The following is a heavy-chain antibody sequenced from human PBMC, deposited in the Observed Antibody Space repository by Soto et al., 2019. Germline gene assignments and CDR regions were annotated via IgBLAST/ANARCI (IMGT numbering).Heavy chain of an antibody. CDR2: ISRNSRYT. V-gene: IGHV3-11*06. J-gene: IGHJ3*01. CDR3: ATNYQEPSDDAFDV. CDR1: GFTFSDYF. D-gene: IGHD2-2*01. Sequence: QVQLVESGGGLVKPGGSLRLSCAASGFTFSDYFMAWIRQAPGKGLEWIAYISRNSRYTNFADSVRGRFTMSRDNAKNSLYLQMNDLSAEDTAVYYCATNYQEPSDDAFDVWGQGTMVTFSS.